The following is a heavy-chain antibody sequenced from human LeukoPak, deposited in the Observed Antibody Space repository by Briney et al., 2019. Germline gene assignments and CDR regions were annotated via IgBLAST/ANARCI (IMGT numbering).Heavy chain of an antibody. D-gene: IGHD2-2*01. V-gene: IGHV4-39*07. Sequence: SETLSLTCTVSGGSISSSSYYWGWIRQPPGKGLEWIGSMYYSGSTYYNPSLKSRVTVSVDTSKNQFSLKLSSVTAADTAVYYCAAVYCSSTSCYGGSPNWGQGTLVTVSS. CDR1: GGSISSSSYY. CDR2: MYYSGST. J-gene: IGHJ4*02. CDR3: AAVYCSSTSCYGGSPN.